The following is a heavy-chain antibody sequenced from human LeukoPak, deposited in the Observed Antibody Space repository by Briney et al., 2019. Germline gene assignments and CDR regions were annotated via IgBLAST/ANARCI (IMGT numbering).Heavy chain of an antibody. D-gene: IGHD5-12*01. Sequence: PGGSLRLSCAASGFSLSGYWMSWVRQAPEKGLEWVARLHANGDEKNFVGSVQGRFTVSRDNAKNSLYLKMNSLRVEDTAVYYCARGGYSFDYLGQGTLVTVSS. CDR1: GFSLSGYW. CDR3: ARGGYSFDY. CDR2: LHANGDEK. J-gene: IGHJ4*02. V-gene: IGHV3-7*01.